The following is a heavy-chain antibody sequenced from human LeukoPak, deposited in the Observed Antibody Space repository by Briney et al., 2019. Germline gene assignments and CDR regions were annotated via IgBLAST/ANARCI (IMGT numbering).Heavy chain of an antibody. J-gene: IGHJ5*02. Sequence: PGGSLRLSCAASGFTFSDYYMNWIRRTPGEGLEWVSYISSSGNIIYYADSVKDRFTISRDNAKNSLYLQMNSLRAEDTAVYYCAKDLGDGYNWKAFDPWGQGTLVTASS. CDR3: AKDLGDGYNWKAFDP. CDR1: GFTFSDYY. CDR2: ISSSGNII. V-gene: IGHV3-11*01. D-gene: IGHD5-24*01.